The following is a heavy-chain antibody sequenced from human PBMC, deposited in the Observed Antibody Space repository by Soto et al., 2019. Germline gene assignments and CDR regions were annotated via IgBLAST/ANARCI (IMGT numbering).Heavy chain of an antibody. CDR1: GFTFSSYG. J-gene: IGHJ4*02. Sequence: PGGSLRLSCAASGFTFSSYGTHWVRQAPGKGLEWVAVIWYDGSNKYYADSVKGRFTISRDNSKNTLYLQMNSLRAEDTALYYCARESNYYDSSGSHLGIDYWGQGTLVTVSS. CDR2: IWYDGSNK. V-gene: IGHV3-33*01. D-gene: IGHD3-22*01. CDR3: ARESNYYDSSGSHLGIDY.